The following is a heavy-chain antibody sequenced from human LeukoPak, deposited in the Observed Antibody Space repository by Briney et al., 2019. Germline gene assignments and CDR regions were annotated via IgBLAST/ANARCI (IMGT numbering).Heavy chain of an antibody. CDR2: ISSSGSTI. D-gene: IGHD3-10*01. CDR3: ARDFYGSGSYRSHFDY. V-gene: IGHV3-11*04. J-gene: IGHJ4*02. Sequence: GGSLRLSCAASGFTFSDYYMSWIRQAPGKGLEWVSYISSSGSTIYYADSVKGRFTISRDNAKNSLYLQMNSLRAGDTAVYYCARDFYGSGSYRSHFDYWGQGTLVTVSS. CDR1: GFTFSDYY.